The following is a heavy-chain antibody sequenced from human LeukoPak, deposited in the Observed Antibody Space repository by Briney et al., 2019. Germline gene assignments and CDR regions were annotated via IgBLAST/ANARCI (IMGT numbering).Heavy chain of an antibody. J-gene: IGHJ3*02. D-gene: IGHD3-10*01. V-gene: IGHV3-30*02. CDR3: AKPLGFGELYTGFMGAFDI. Sequence: GGSLRLSCAASGFTFSSYGMHWVGQAPGKGLEWVAFIRYDGSNKNYADSVKGRFTISRDNSKNTLYLQMNSLRAEDTAVYYCAKPLGFGELYTGFMGAFDIWAKGQWSPSLQ. CDR2: IRYDGSNK. CDR1: GFTFSSYG.